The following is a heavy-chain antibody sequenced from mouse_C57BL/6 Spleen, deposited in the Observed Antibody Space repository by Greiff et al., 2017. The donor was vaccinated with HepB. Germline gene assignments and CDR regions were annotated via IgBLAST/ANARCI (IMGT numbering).Heavy chain of an antibody. Sequence: QVQLQQSGAELVKPGASVKISCKASGYAFSNYWMNWVKQRPGKGLEWIGQIYPGDGDTNYNGKFKGKATLTADKSSSTAYMQLSSLTSEDSAFDFCEREWSGYFDYWGQGTTLTVSS. V-gene: IGHV1-80*01. D-gene: IGHD1-3*01. CDR3: EREWSGYFDY. CDR1: GYAFSNYW. CDR2: IYPGDGDT. J-gene: IGHJ2*01.